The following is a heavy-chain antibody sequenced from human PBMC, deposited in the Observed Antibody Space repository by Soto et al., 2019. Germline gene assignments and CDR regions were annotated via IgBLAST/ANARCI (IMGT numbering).Heavy chain of an antibody. D-gene: IGHD6-19*01. CDR1: GFIFSNSW. CDR2: IKEDGSEE. V-gene: IGHV3-7*01. Sequence: EVQLVESGGGLVQPGGSLRLSCAASGFIFSNSWMAWVRQAPGKGLEWVAMIKEDGSEEYYVDSVKGRFTISRDNAKNSLFLQMNSLTVEDTAVSYCPRDRGWHPHAHWCQGTLVPVSS. J-gene: IGHJ4*02. CDR3: PRDRGWHPHAH.